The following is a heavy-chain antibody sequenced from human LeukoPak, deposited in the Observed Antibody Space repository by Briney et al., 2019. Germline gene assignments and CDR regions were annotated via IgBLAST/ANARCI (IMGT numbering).Heavy chain of an antibody. D-gene: IGHD3-3*01. J-gene: IGHJ4*02. Sequence: GGSLRLSCAASDFSVGSNYMTWVRQAPGKGLEWVSLIYSVGTTFYADSVKGRFTISRDTSKNTLYPQMNSLRAEDTAVYYCASGGHLDYWGQGTLVTVSS. CDR3: ASGGHLDY. CDR1: DFSVGSNY. CDR2: IYSVGTT. V-gene: IGHV3-66*01.